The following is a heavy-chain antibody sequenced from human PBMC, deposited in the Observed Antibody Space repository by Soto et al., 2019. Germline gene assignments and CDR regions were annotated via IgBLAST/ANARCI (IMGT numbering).Heavy chain of an antibody. D-gene: IGHD5-12*01. Sequence: QLQLQESGPGLVKPSETLSLTCTVSGGSISSSSYYWGWIRQPPGNGLEWIGSIYYSGSTYYNPSLKSRVNISVDTSQNQFSLKLSSVTDADTAVYYCARRQYSGYDSYDYFDYGGQGTLVTVSS. CDR3: ARRQYSGYDSYDYFDY. CDR2: IYYSGST. J-gene: IGHJ4*02. V-gene: IGHV4-39*01. CDR1: GGSISSSSYY.